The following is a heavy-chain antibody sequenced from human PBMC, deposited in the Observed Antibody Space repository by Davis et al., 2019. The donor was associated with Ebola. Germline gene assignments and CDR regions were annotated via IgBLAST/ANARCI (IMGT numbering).Heavy chain of an antibody. V-gene: IGHV3-53*01. CDR3: AREMFGTEDV. CDR1: AFSFSSNY. Sequence: PGGSLRLSCAASAFSFSSNYMSWVRQAPGKGLEWVSVIYSGGSTDYADSVKGRFTISRDNSKNTLYLQMNSLRAEDTAVYYCAREMFGTEDVWGQGTTVTVSS. J-gene: IGHJ6*02. CDR2: IYSGGST. D-gene: IGHD3-16*01.